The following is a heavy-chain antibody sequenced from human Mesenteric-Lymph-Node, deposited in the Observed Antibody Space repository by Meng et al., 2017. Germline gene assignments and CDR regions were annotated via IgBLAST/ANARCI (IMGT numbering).Heavy chain of an antibody. V-gene: IGHV4-4*02. CDR2: ISQRGST. D-gene: IGHD1-20*01. J-gene: IGHJ4*02. CDR1: GGSITSNNW. CDR3: ARASYSWNLGDF. Sequence: QVQLQESGLGLVMSSETLSLTCTVSGGSITSNNWWTWVRQPPGKGLECIGEISQRGSTNYNPSLKSRVTISLDKSKNQFFLTLNSVTAADTAAYYCARASYSWNLGDFWGQGTLVTVSS.